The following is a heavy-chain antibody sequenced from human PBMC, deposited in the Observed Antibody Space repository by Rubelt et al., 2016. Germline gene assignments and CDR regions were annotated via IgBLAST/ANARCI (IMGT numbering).Heavy chain of an antibody. J-gene: IGHJ3*02. CDR3: ARAGVTTADAFDI. D-gene: IGHD4-11*01. CDR2: IWYDGSNK. CDR1: GFTFSSYG. Sequence: GGVVQPGRSLRLSCAASGFTFSSYGMHWVRQAPGKGLEWVAVIWYDGSNKYYADSVNGRFTISRDNSKNTLYLQMNSLRAEDTAVYYCARAGVTTADAFDIWGQGTMVTVSS. V-gene: IGHV3-33*01.